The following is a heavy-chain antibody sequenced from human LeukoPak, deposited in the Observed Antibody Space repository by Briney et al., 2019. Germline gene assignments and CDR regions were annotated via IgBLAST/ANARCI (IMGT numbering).Heavy chain of an antibody. D-gene: IGHD6-19*01. J-gene: IGHJ4*02. CDR1: GGSISSYY. Sequence: SETLSLTCTVSGGSISSYYWSWIRQPPGKGLEWIGYIYYSGSTNYNPSLKSRVTISVDTSKNQFSLKLSSVTAADTAVYYCAREGIAVAGIDYWGQGTLVTVSS. CDR2: IYYSGST. CDR3: AREGIAVAGIDY. V-gene: IGHV4-59*12.